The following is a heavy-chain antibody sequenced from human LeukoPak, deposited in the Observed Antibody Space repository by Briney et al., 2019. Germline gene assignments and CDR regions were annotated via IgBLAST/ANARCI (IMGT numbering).Heavy chain of an antibody. V-gene: IGHV4-39*01. J-gene: IGHJ5*02. CDR3: ARALGYCSGGSCTRGYNWFDP. CDR1: GGSISSSDYY. Sequence: PSQTLSLTCTVSGGSISSSDYYWGWIRQPPGKGLEWIGSIYYGGSTYYNPSLKSRVTISVDTSMNQFSLKLSFVTTADTAVYYCARALGYCSGGSCTRGYNWFDPWGQGTLVTVPS. D-gene: IGHD2-15*01. CDR2: IYYGGST.